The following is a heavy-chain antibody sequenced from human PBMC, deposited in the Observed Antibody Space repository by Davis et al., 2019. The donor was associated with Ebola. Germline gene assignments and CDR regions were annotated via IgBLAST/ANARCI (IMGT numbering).Heavy chain of an antibody. Sequence: PGGSLRLSCSVSGSTFSSYLMHWVRQAQGKGLEYVSGIFGNGYDTYYADSGKGRFSISRDNSRNFLYLQLSSLRAEDTAGYYCVTWFTYSDSTVYQRRDFWGQGSLVTVSS. CDR2: IFGNGYDT. J-gene: IGHJ4*02. V-gene: IGHV3-64D*08. D-gene: IGHD2-15*01. CDR3: VTWFTYSDSTVYQRRDF. CDR1: GSTFSSYL.